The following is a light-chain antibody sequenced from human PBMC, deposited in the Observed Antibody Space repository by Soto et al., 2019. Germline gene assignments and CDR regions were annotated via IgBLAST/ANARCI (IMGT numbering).Light chain of an antibody. Sequence: DIQMTQSPSSLSAFVGDRVTLTCRASQSISGHLNWYQQKPGKAPNLLIYGAFRLQSGVPSRFSGSGSGTDFTLTISSLQPEDFATYYCQQSYNLPRTFGQGTKLEIK. CDR2: GAF. CDR1: QSISGH. CDR3: QQSYNLPRT. V-gene: IGKV1-39*01. J-gene: IGKJ2*01.